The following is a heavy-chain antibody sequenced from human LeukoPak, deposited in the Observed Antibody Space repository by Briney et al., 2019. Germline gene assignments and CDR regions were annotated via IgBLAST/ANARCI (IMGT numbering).Heavy chain of an antibody. CDR1: GYTFTSYY. CDR2: INPSGGST. Sequence: GASVKVSCKASGYTFTSYYMHWVRQAPGQGLEWMGIINPSGGSTSYGQKFQGRVTMTRDTSTSTVSMELSSLRSEDTAVYYCARRGTVPPTSGFYGMDVWGQGAT. J-gene: IGHJ6*02. V-gene: IGHV1-46*01. D-gene: IGHD4-17*01. CDR3: ARRGTVPPTSGFYGMDV.